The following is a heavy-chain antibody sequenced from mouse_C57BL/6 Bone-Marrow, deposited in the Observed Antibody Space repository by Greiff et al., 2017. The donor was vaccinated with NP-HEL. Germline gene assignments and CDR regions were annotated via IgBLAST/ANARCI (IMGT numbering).Heavy chain of an antibody. CDR2: INPYNGGT. Sequence: VQLQQSGPVLVKPGASVKMSCKASGYTFTDYYMNWVKQSHGKSLEWIGVINPYNGGTSYNQKFKGKATLTVDKSSSTAYMELNSLTSEDSAVYYCARMVTSLYWYFDVWGTGTTVTVSS. J-gene: IGHJ1*03. V-gene: IGHV1-19*01. D-gene: IGHD2-2*01. CDR1: GYTFTDYY. CDR3: ARMVTSLYWYFDV.